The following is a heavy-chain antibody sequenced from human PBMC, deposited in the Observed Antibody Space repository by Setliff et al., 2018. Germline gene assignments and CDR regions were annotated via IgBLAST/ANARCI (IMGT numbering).Heavy chain of an antibody. CDR1: GFTFSSYA. V-gene: IGHV3-30-3*01. CDR3: ARESRMVRGVITPSDY. D-gene: IGHD3-10*01. Sequence: GGSLRLSCAASGFTFSSYAMHWVRQAPGKGLEWVAVISYDGSNKYYADSVKGRFTISRDNSKNSLYLQMNSLRAEDTALYSCARESRMVRGVITPSDYWGQGTLVTVSS. CDR2: ISYDGSNK. J-gene: IGHJ4*02.